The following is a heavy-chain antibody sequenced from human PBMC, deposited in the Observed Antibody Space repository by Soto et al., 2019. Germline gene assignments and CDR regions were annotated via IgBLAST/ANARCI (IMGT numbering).Heavy chain of an antibody. V-gene: IGHV3-7*01. CDR1: GFALSTYW. Sequence: EVQLVESGGGLVQPGGSLRLSCEASGFALSTYWMSWVRQAPGKGLEWVANIKQDGSEKYHVDSVKGRFTISRDNVKNSLYLQMNSLRAEDTTVYYCARSGYDPFDYWGQGTLVTVSS. CDR3: ARSGYDPFDY. D-gene: IGHD5-12*01. CDR2: IKQDGSEK. J-gene: IGHJ4*02.